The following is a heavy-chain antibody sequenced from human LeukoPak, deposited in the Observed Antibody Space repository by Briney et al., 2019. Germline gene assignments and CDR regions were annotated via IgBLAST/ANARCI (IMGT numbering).Heavy chain of an antibody. Sequence: ASVKVSCKASGYTFTSYGISWVRQAPGQGGEGMGWISAYNGNTNYAQKLQGRVTMTTDTSTSTAYMELRSLRSDDTAVYYCARDSDYYDSSASGDYWGQGTLVTVSS. CDR3: ARDSDYYDSSASGDY. J-gene: IGHJ4*02. CDR2: ISAYNGNT. D-gene: IGHD3-22*01. V-gene: IGHV1-18*01. CDR1: GYTFTSYG.